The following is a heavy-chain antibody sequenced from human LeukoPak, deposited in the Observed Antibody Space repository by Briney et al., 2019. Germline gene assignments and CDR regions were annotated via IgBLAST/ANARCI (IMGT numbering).Heavy chain of an antibody. J-gene: IGHJ4*02. D-gene: IGHD3-16*01. V-gene: IGHV3-23*01. Sequence: GGSLRLSCAASGFTFTRYPMSWVRQAPGKGLEWVSAISGSGASTYYADSVKGRFTISRDNSKNTLHLQMNSLRAEDTAVYYCAKGAVGPTSDIWGQGTLVTVSS. CDR3: AKGAVGPTSDI. CDR1: GFTFTRYP. CDR2: ISGSGAST.